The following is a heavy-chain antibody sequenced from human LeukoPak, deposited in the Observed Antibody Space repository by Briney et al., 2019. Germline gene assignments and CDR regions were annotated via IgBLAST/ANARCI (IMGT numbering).Heavy chain of an antibody. CDR1: GFTFSSYG. CDR2: ISYDGSNK. V-gene: IGHV3-30*03. Sequence: GRSLRLSCAASGFTFSSYGMHWVRQAPGKGLEWAAVISYDGSNKYYADSVKGRFTISRDNSKNTLYLQMNSLRAEDAAVYYCASYGGNSWGQGTLVTVSS. J-gene: IGHJ4*02. CDR3: ASYGGNS. D-gene: IGHD4-23*01.